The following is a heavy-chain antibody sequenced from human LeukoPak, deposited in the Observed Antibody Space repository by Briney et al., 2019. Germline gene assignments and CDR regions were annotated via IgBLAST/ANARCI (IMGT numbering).Heavy chain of an antibody. CDR1: GGSISSSSYY. V-gene: IGHV4-39*01. Sequence: PSETLSLTCTVSGGSISSSSYYWGWIRQPPGKGLEWIGSIYYSGSTYYNPSLKSRVTISVDTSKNQFSPKLSSVTAADTAVYYCASRLDYYDTKDYWGQGTLVTVSS. CDR2: IYYSGST. J-gene: IGHJ4*02. CDR3: ASRLDYYDTKDY. D-gene: IGHD3-22*01.